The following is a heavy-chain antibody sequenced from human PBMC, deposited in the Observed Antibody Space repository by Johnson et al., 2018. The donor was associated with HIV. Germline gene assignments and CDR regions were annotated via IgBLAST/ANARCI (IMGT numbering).Heavy chain of an antibody. CDR2: IAYDGTSA. V-gene: IGHV3-30*04. J-gene: IGHJ3*02. D-gene: IGHD4-17*01. Sequence: QMQLVESGGGVVQPGRPLRLSCAASGFSFHKYAMHWVRQTPGKGLEWVADIAYDGTSANYAGSVKGRFTISRDNSEKTLYLQFHSLRTDDTAVYYCARAMTADDYGDDMFLAPRLDAFDIWGQGTMVIVSS. CDR1: GFSFHKYA. CDR3: ARAMTADDYGDDMFLAPRLDAFDI.